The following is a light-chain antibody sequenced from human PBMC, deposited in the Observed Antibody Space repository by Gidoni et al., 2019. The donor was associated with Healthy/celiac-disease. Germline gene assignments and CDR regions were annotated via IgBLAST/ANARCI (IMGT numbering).Light chain of an antibody. CDR3: QQYGSSPPRIT. CDR2: GAS. CDR1: QSVSSSY. J-gene: IGKJ5*01. V-gene: IGKV3-20*01. Sequence: EIVLTQSPGTLSVSPGERATLSCRASQSVSSSYLAWYQQKPGQAPRLLIYGASSRATGIPDRFSGSGSGTDFTLTISRLEPEDFAVYYCQQYGSSPPRITFGQXTRLEIK.